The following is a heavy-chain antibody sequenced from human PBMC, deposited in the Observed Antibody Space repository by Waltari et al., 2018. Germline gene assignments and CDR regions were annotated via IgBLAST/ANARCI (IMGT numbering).Heavy chain of an antibody. Sequence: QVQLVQSGAEVKKPGASVKVSCKASGYTFTSYDINWVRQATGQGLEWMGWMNPTMGNTGYTQKFQGRVTITRNTSISTAYMELSSLRSEDTAVYYCARGYRYSSARPFDYWGQGTLVTVSS. CDR2: MNPTMGNT. D-gene: IGHD3-16*02. CDR1: GYTFTSYD. J-gene: IGHJ4*02. V-gene: IGHV1-8*03. CDR3: ARGYRYSSARPFDY.